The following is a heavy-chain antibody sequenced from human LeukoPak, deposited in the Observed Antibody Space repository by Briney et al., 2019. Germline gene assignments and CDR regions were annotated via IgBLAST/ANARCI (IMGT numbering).Heavy chain of an antibody. CDR1: GFTFSSYY. CDR2: IKQDGSEK. D-gene: IGHD2-8*01. CDR3: ARDCWGIKVMDGFDN. Sequence: GGSLRLSCAASGFTFSSYYMSWVRQTPGKGLEWVANIKQDGSEKKYVDSVKGRFTISRDNDKNSLYLQINSLRAEDTAVYYCARDCWGIKVMDGFDNWGQGTLVTVSS. J-gene: IGHJ4*02. V-gene: IGHV3-7*01.